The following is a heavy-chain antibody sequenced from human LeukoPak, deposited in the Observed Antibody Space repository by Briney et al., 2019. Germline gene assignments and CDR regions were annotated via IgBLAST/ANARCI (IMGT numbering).Heavy chain of an antibody. D-gene: IGHD3-9*01. CDR3: AARWDTYYDTLTGDF. V-gene: IGHV4-34*01. CDR1: GGSFRDYY. Sequence: SETLSLTCAVYGGSFRDYYWRWIRQPPGKGLECIGEINHNVITKYNPSLKSRVTNSLDKSKHQFSLELTSVTAADTAVYYCAARWDTYYDTLTGDFWGQGTLVTVSS. J-gene: IGHJ4*02. CDR2: INHNVIT.